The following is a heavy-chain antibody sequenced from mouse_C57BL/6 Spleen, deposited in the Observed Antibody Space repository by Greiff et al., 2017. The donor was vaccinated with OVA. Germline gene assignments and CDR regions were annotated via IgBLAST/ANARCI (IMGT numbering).Heavy chain of an antibody. Sequence: VQLQQPGAELVKPGASVKMSGQGWGEACTSYGITWVKQSPVQCVECIRHRYALRGSTNYNEKFKSKATLTVDTSSSTAYMQLSSLTSEDSAVYYCARRIRTGSYYFDYWGQGTTLTVSS. D-gene: IGHD4-1*01. CDR2: RYALRGST. CDR1: GEACTSYG. J-gene: IGHJ2*01. V-gene: IGHV1-55*01. CDR3: ARRIRTGSYYFDY.